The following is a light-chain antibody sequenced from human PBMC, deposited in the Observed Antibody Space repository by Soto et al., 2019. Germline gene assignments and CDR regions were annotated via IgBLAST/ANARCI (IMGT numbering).Light chain of an antibody. CDR3: CSYAGSSTFAYV. V-gene: IGLV2-23*03. J-gene: IGLJ1*01. CDR2: EGS. Sequence: QSALTQPASVYGSPGQSITISCTGTSSDVGSYNLVSWYQQHPGKAPKLMIYEGSKRPSGVSNRFSGSKSGNTASLTISGLQAEDEADYYCCSYAGSSTFAYVFGTGTKLTVL. CDR1: SSDVGSYNL.